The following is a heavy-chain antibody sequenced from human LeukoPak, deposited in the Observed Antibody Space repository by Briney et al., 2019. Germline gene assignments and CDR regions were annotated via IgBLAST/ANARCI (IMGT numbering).Heavy chain of an antibody. V-gene: IGHV3-74*01. CDR1: GFTFSSYW. J-gene: IGHJ4*02. CDR3: ATLGSYFDY. D-gene: IGHD3-10*01. CDR2: ISSDGSST. Sequence: GGSLRLSCAASGFTFSSYWMHWVRQAPGKGLVWVSRISSDGSSTNYADSVMGRFTVSRDKAENTLFLQMNSLRAEDTAVYYCATLGSYFDYWGQGNLVTVSP.